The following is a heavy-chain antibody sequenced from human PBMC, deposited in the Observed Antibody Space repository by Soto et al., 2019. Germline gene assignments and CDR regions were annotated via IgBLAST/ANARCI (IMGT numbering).Heavy chain of an antibody. Sequence: EVQLVESGGGLVQPGGSLRLSCAVSGFTVNNNYVSWVRQAPGKGLEWVSVIYSDGSTYYADSVQGRFTVSRDTSRNTVYLQMNSLRAEDTAVYYCTRESSYYGSGRGVLDYWGQGTLVTVSS. V-gene: IGHV3-66*01. D-gene: IGHD3-10*01. CDR3: TRESSYYGSGRGVLDY. CDR2: IYSDGST. CDR1: GFTVNNNY. J-gene: IGHJ4*02.